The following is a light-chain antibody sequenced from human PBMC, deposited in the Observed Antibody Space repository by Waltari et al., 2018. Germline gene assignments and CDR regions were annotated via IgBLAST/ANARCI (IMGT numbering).Light chain of an antibody. CDR2: WAS. V-gene: IGKV4-1*01. J-gene: IGKJ2*03. CDR1: QSVFFSSTNKNY. CDR3: QHYYRTPYS. Sequence: IVMTQSPASLAVSLGERATINCKANQSVFFSSTNKNYVAWYQQRPGQPPRLFLSWASIRESGVPDRVVGSGSGTDFTLTINSLQAEDVALYYCQHYYRTPYSFGQGTKLEIK.